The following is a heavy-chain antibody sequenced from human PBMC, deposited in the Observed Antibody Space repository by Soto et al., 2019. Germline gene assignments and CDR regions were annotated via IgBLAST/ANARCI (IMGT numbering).Heavy chain of an antibody. CDR1: GGSFSGYY. V-gene: IGHV4-34*01. D-gene: IGHD3-16*01. Sequence: SETLSLTCAVYGGSFSGYYWSWIRQPPGKGLEGIGEINHSGSTNYNPSLKSRVTISVDTSKNQFSLKLSSVTAADTAVYYCARGSSPGGWFDPWGQGTLVTVS. J-gene: IGHJ5*02. CDR2: INHSGST. CDR3: ARGSSPGGWFDP.